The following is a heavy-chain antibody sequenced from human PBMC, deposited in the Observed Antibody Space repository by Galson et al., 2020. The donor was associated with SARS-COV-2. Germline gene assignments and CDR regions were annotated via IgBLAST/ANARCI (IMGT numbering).Heavy chain of an antibody. D-gene: IGHD3-10*01. CDR3: ARGHRGVVPSPVLGLGPFYSYYYMDV. CDR2: INFSGGT. Sequence: SETLSLTCAVYGGSFSGYSWTWIRQPPGKGLEWIGEINFSGGTNYSQSLRSRVTISVDTSKNQFSLNLRSLTAADTALYYCARGHRGVVPSPVLGLGPFYSYYYMDVWGKGTAVTVSS. V-gene: IGHV4-34*01. CDR1: GGSFSGYS. J-gene: IGHJ6*03.